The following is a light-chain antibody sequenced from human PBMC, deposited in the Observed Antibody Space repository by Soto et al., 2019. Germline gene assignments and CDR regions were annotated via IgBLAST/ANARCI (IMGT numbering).Light chain of an antibody. J-gene: IGLJ2*01. CDR3: SSFAGGGNPVL. CDR1: SSDVGGYNY. V-gene: IGLV2-8*01. Sequence: QSALTQPPSASGSLGQSVTISCTGTSSDVGGYNYVSWHQQHPGKAPKVMIYEVTKRPPGVPDRFSGSKSGNTASLTVSGRQAEDEDDYYCSSFAGGGNPVLLGGGTKVTVL. CDR2: EVT.